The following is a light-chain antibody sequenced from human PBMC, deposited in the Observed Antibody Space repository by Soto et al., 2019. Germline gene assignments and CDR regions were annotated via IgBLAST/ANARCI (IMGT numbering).Light chain of an antibody. CDR1: ESISSW. CDR3: QQYNSYPCT. J-gene: IGKJ1*01. V-gene: IGKV1-5*01. CDR2: DVS. Sequence: DIQMTQSPSTLSASIGDRVVITCRASESISSWLAWYQQKPGKAPKLLIYDVSSLESGVPSRFSGSGSGTEFTLTISSLQPDDFATYYCQQYNSYPCTFGQGTKVEIK.